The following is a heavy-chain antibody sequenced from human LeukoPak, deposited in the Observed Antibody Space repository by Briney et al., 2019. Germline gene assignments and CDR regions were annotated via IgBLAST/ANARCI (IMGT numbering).Heavy chain of an antibody. D-gene: IGHD3-3*01. V-gene: IGHV4-34*01. Sequence: SETLSLTCAVYGGSFGGYYWSWIRQPPGKGLEWIGEINHSGSTNYNPSLKSRVTISVDTSKNQFSLKLSSVTAADTAVYYCARLITIFGVVIPQHTAFDIWGQGTMVTVSS. CDR2: INHSGST. CDR3: ARLITIFGVVIPQHTAFDI. CDR1: GGSFGGYY. J-gene: IGHJ3*02.